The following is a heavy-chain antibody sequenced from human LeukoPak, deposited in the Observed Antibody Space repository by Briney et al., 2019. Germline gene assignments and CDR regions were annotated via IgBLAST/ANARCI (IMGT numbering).Heavy chain of an antibody. CDR1: GFTFSSYW. CDR3: ARDPRHYYDSSGPPD. Sequence: GGSLRLSCAASGFTFSSYWMSWVRQAPGKGLEWVANIKPSGSEKHYADSVEGRFTISRDNAKNSLYLQMNSLRAEDTAVYYCARDPRHYYDSSGPPDWGQGTLVTVSS. D-gene: IGHD3-22*01. V-gene: IGHV3-7*01. J-gene: IGHJ4*02. CDR2: IKPSGSEK.